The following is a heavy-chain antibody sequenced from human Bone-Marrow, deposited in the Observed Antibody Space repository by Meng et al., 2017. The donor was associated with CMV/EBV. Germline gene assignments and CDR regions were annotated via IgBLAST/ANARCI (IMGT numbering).Heavy chain of an antibody. CDR1: GLTFSNAW. CDR3: TTKLGLELERQTGV. J-gene: IGHJ6*02. Sequence: GGSLRLSCAASGLTFSNAWMSWVRQAPGKGLEWDGRIKSKTDGGTTDYAAPVKGRFTISRDDSENTLYLQMNSLKTEYTSVYYCTTKLGLELERQTGVWGQGTTVTVSS. CDR2: IKSKTDGGTT. V-gene: IGHV3-15*01. D-gene: IGHD1-1*01.